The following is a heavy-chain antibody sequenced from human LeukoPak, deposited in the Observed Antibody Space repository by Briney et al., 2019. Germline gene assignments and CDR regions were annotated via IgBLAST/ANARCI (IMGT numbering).Heavy chain of an antibody. D-gene: IGHD5-18*01. CDR2: IKQDGSEK. Sequence: PGGSLRLSCAASGFTFSSYSMNWVRQAPGKGLEWVANIKQDGSEKYYVDSVKGRFTISRDNAKNSLYLQMNSLRAEDTAVYYCARGRWIQLWPSDYFDYWGQGTLVTVSS. CDR1: GFTFSSYS. V-gene: IGHV3-7*01. CDR3: ARGRWIQLWPSDYFDY. J-gene: IGHJ4*02.